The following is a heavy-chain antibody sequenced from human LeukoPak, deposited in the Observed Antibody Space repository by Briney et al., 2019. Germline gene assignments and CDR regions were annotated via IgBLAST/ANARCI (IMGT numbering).Heavy chain of an antibody. D-gene: IGHD2-2*01. J-gene: IGHJ4*02. CDR2: INHSGST. Sequence: PSETLSLTCAVYGGSFSGYYWSWIRQPPGKGLEWIGEINHSGSTNYNPSLKSRVTISVDTSKNQFSLKLSSVTAADTAVYYCARAYCSSTSCYLFDYWGQGTLVTVSS. V-gene: IGHV4-34*01. CDR1: GGSFSGYY. CDR3: ARAYCSSTSCYLFDY.